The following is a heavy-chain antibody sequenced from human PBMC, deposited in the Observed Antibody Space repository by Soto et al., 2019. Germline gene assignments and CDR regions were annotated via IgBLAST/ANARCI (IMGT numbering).Heavy chain of an antibody. J-gene: IGHJ6*02. Sequence: GASVKVSCKASGGTFSSYAISWVRQAPGQGLEWMGGIFPIFGTANYAQKFQGRVTITADESTNTAYMELSSLRSEDTAVYYCAREGLVLVPTTVNSDYYYYAMDVWGQGTTVTVS. V-gene: IGHV1-69*13. CDR3: AREGLVLVPTTVNSDYYYYAMDV. CDR1: GGTFSSYA. CDR2: IFPIFGTA. D-gene: IGHD2-2*01.